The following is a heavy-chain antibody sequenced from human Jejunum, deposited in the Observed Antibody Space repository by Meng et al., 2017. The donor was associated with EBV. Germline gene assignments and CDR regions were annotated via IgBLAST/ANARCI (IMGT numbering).Heavy chain of an antibody. CDR2: INSDGSKT. V-gene: IGHV3-74*01. CDR3: VRGPPPDT. CDR1: GFNLSSYW. J-gene: IGHJ5*02. Sequence: QRVCSGGCLCQPGDSLRLCFAASGFNLSSYWMHWVRQAPGKGLVWVSRINSDGSKTNYADSVKGRFTISRDIAKNTLYLQLNSLRADDTAVYYCVRGPPPDTWGQGTLVTVSS.